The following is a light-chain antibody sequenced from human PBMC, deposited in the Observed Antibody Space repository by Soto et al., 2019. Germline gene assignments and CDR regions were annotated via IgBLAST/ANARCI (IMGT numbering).Light chain of an antibody. CDR2: KIS. CDR1: QSLVHIDGNTY. Sequence: DLVLTQTRLSSPVTLGQPASISCRSSQSLVHIDGNTYFNWLQQRPGQPPRLLIYKISNRFPGVPDRLSGSGTGTDFTLKISRVEGEDVGVYYCLQAPQSDTCGQGTRLEIK. J-gene: IGKJ2*01. V-gene: IGKV2-24*01. CDR3: LQAPQSDT.